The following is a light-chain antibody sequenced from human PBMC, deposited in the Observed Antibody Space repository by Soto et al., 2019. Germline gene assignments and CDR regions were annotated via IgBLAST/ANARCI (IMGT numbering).Light chain of an antibody. V-gene: IGLV1-40*01. CDR2: DNS. CDR1: SSNIGAGYD. J-gene: IGLJ3*02. Sequence: QSVLTQPPSVSGAPGQRVTISCTGSSSNIGAGYDVHWYQQLPGTAPKLLIYDNSDRPSGVPDRFSGSKSANSASLAITGLQADDEADYFCQSFDNSLSGPVFGGGTKVTVL. CDR3: QSFDNSLSGPV.